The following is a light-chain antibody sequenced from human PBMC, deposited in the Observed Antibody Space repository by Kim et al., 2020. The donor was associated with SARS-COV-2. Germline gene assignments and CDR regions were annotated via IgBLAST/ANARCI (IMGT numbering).Light chain of an antibody. Sequence: DIQMTQTPSSLSASVGDRVIITCRASQSITTYLNWYQQKPGKAPKVLIYAASTLQSGVPSRFSGGGSGTHFTLTISSLQPEDFATYYCQQTYRTRWTFGQGTKVDIK. CDR3: QQTYRTRWT. CDR2: AAS. J-gene: IGKJ1*01. V-gene: IGKV1-39*01. CDR1: QSITTY.